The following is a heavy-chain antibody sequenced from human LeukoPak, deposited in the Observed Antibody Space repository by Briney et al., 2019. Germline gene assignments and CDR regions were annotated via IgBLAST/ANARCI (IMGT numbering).Heavy chain of an antibody. Sequence: GGSLRLSCAASGFNASSNYIHWVRQAPGKGLEWISVSYTGGSAYYAESVKGRFTISRDNSKNAFYLQMHSLSAGDTAVYYCVRSSGGKGGPGIRYFDYWGQGTLVTVSS. J-gene: IGHJ4*02. V-gene: IGHV3-53*01. D-gene: IGHD4-23*01. CDR3: VRSSGGKGGPGIRYFDY. CDR2: SYTGGSA. CDR1: GFNASSNY.